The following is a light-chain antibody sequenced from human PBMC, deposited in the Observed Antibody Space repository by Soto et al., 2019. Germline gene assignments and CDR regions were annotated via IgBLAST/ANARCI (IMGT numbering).Light chain of an antibody. CDR3: QHRSNWPLT. CDR1: QSVSYY. CDR2: DAS. Sequence: EIVLTQSPATLSLSPGERATLSCRASQSVSYYLAWYQQKPGQAPRLLIYDASNRATGIPARFSGSGSVTDFALTISSLEPEDFAVYYCQHRSNWPLTFGGGTKVDIK. J-gene: IGKJ4*01. V-gene: IGKV3-11*01.